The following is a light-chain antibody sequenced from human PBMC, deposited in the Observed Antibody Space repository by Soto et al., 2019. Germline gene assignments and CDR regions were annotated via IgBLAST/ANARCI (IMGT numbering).Light chain of an antibody. J-gene: IGLJ3*02. V-gene: IGLV2-14*01. CDR3: SSYTSSTNWV. CDR1: SSGVGGYNY. CDR2: DVS. Sequence: QSALTQPASVSGSPGQSITISCTGTSSGVGGYNYVSWYQQHPGKAPKLMIYDVSNRPSGVSNRFSGSKSGNTASLTISGLQAEDEADYYCSSYTSSTNWVFGGGTKLTVL.